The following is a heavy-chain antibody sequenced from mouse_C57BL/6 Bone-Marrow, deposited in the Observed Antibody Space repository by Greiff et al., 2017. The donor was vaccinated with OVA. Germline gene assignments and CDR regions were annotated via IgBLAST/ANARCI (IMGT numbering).Heavy chain of an antibody. CDR2: IWSGGST. Sequence: VKLMESGPGLVQPSQSLSITCTVSGFSLTSYGVHWVRQSPGKGLEWLGVIWSGGSTDYNAAFISRLSISKDNSKSQVFFKMNSLQADDTAIYYCASYYYAMDYWGQGTSVTVSS. V-gene: IGHV2-2*01. CDR1: GFSLTSYG. CDR3: ASYYYAMDY. J-gene: IGHJ4*01.